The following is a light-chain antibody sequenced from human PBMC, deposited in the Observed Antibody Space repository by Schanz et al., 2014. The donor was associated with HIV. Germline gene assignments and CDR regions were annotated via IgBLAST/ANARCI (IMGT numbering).Light chain of an antibody. Sequence: EIVMTQSPATLSVSPGERVTLSCRASQSISTNLAWYQQKPGQAPRLLIYGASTRATGIPARFSGSGSGTEFTLTISSLQSEDFATYYCQQYNNYPWTFGQGTKVEIK. V-gene: IGKV3-15*01. J-gene: IGKJ1*01. CDR3: QQYNNYPWT. CDR1: QSISTN. CDR2: GAS.